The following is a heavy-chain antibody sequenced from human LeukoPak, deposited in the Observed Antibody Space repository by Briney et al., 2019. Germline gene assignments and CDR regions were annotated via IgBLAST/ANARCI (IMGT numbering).Heavy chain of an antibody. D-gene: IGHD3-22*01. Sequence: ASVKVSCKASGYTFTGYYMHWVRQAPGQGLEWMGWINPNSGGTNYAQKFQGRVTMTRDTSISTAYMELSSLRSDDTAVYYCVRDVYYDNSGQRFDPWGQGTLVTVSS. CDR1: GYTFTGYY. J-gene: IGHJ5*02. V-gene: IGHV1-2*02. CDR3: VRDVYYDNSGQRFDP. CDR2: INPNSGGT.